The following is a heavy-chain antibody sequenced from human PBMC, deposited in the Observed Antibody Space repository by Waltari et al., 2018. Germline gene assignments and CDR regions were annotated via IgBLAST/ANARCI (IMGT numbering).Heavy chain of an antibody. CDR2: ISYDGSNK. J-gene: IGHJ4*02. D-gene: IGHD6-13*01. Sequence: QVQLVESGGGVVQPGRSLRLSCAASGFTFSSYAMHWVRQAPGKWLEWVAVISYDGSNKYYADSVKGRFTISRDNSKNTLYLQMNSLRAEDTAVYYCAREYGSSWYALDYWGQGTLVTVYS. V-gene: IGHV3-30-3*01. CDR3: AREYGSSWYALDY. CDR1: GFTFSSYA.